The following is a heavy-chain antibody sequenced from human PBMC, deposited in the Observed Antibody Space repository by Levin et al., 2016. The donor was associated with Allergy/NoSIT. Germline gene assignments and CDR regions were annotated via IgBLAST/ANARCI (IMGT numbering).Heavy chain of an antibody. CDR3: AREVGQFITGTTSYYYYYGMDV. CDR2: TRNKANSYTT. J-gene: IGHJ6*02. Sequence: WIRQPPGKGLEWVGRTRNKANSYTTEYAASVKGRFTISRDDSKNSLYLQMNSLKTEDTAVYYCAREVGQFITGTTSYYYYYGMDVWGQGTTVTVSS. D-gene: IGHD1-20*01. V-gene: IGHV3-72*01.